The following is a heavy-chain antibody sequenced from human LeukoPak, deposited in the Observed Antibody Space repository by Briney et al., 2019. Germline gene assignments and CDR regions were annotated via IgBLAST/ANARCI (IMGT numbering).Heavy chain of an antibody. V-gene: IGHV3-23*01. D-gene: IGHD5-18*01. J-gene: IGHJ4*02. Sequence: GGSLRLSCAASGFTFSSYAMSWVRQAPGKGLEWVSAVSGAGGYTYYADFVKGRFTISRDNSNKMVFLQMHSLRAEDTAVYYCAKDPIQCRGNIYGTGFDYWGQGILVTVSS. CDR3: AKDPIQCRGNIYGTGFDY. CDR1: GFTFSSYA. CDR2: VSGAGGYT.